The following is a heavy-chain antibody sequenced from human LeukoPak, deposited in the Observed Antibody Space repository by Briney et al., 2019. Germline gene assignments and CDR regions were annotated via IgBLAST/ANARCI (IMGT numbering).Heavy chain of an antibody. CDR2: ISGSGGST. Sequence: PGGSLRLSYAASGFTFSSYAMNWVRQAPGKGLEWVSTISGSGGSTYYADSVKGRFTISRDNSKNTLYLQMNSLRAEDTAIYYCAKDYGKVSGFDYWGQGTLVTVSS. D-gene: IGHD4-17*01. J-gene: IGHJ4*02. CDR1: GFTFSSYA. CDR3: AKDYGKVSGFDY. V-gene: IGHV3-23*01.